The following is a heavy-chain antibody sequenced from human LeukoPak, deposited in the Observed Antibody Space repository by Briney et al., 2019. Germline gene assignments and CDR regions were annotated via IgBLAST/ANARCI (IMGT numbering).Heavy chain of an antibody. J-gene: IGHJ4*02. CDR2: ISSSSSTI. D-gene: IGHD3-22*01. CDR3: ARVSTYYYDSSGYYLDY. V-gene: IGHV3-48*04. CDR1: GFTFSSYG. Sequence: GGSLRLSCAASGFTFSSYGMHWVRQAPGKGLEWVSYISSSSSTIYYADSVKGRFTISRDNAKNSLYLQMNSLRAEDTAVYYCARVSTYYYDSSGYYLDYWGQGTLVTVSS.